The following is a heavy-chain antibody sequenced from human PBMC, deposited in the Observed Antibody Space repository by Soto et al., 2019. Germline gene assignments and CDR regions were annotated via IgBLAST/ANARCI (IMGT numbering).Heavy chain of an antibody. V-gene: IGHV3-21*01. J-gene: IGHJ4*02. D-gene: IGHD5-12*01. CDR1: GYTITGYS. CDR2: ISSSSSYI. Sequence: RVSRGASGYTITGYSLNCVSHDPGKGLEWVSSISSSSSYIYYADSVKGRFTISRDNAKNSLYLQMNSLRAEDTAVYYCARDRQGGFDHFDFCGEGALVTVSS. CDR3: ARDRQGGFDHFDF.